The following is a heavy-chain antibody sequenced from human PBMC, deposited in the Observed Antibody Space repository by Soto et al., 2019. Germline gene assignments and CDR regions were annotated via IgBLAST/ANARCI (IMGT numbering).Heavy chain of an antibody. J-gene: IGHJ6*02. Sequence: QVQLVQSGAAVKKPGSSVKVSCKASGGTFSSYTISWVRQAPGQGLEWMGRIIPILGIANYAQKFQGRVTITADKSTSTAYMELSSLRSEDTAVYYCARELPLAVAGTLIYYYGMDVWGQGTTDTVSS. D-gene: IGHD6-19*01. CDR2: IIPILGIA. CDR1: GGTFSSYT. CDR3: ARELPLAVAGTLIYYYGMDV. V-gene: IGHV1-69*08.